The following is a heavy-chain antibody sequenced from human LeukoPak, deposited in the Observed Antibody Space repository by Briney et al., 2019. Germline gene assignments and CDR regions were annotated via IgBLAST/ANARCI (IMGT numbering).Heavy chain of an antibody. CDR1: GFTFSSYA. Sequence: PGGSLRLSCSASGFTFSSYAMHWVRQAPGKGLEYVSAISSNGGSTYYADSVKGRFTISRDNSKNTLYLQMNSLRAGDTAVYYCAKDQAGGWYENWFDPWGQGTLVTVSS. V-gene: IGHV3-64*04. CDR3: AKDQAGGWYENWFDP. D-gene: IGHD6-19*01. J-gene: IGHJ5*02. CDR2: ISSNGGST.